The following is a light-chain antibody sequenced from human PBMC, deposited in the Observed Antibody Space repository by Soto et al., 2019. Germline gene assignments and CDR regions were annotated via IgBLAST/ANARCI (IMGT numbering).Light chain of an antibody. CDR2: DVS. V-gene: IGLV2-14*01. Sequence: QSALTQPASGYGSPRESITISCTGTSSDVGGYNYVSWYQQHPGKAPKLMIYDVSNRPSGVSNRFSGSKSGNTASLTISGLQAEDEADYYCSSYTSSSTLLLFGGGTKVTVL. CDR1: SSDVGGYNY. CDR3: SSYTSSSTLLL. J-gene: IGLJ2*01.